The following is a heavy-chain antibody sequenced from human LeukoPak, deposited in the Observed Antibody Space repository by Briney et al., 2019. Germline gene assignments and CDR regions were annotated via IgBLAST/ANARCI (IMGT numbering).Heavy chain of an antibody. V-gene: IGHV4-34*01. J-gene: IGHJ6*03. CDR1: GGSFSGYY. Sequence: SETLSLTCAVHGGSFSGYYWSWIRQPPGKGLEWIGSIYYSGSTYYNPSLKSRVTISVDTSKNQFSLKLSSVTAADTAVYYCARELNCSGGSCYSYYYYYYMDVWGKGTTVTVSS. CDR3: ARELNCSGGSCYSYYYYYYMDV. D-gene: IGHD2-15*01. CDR2: IYYSGST.